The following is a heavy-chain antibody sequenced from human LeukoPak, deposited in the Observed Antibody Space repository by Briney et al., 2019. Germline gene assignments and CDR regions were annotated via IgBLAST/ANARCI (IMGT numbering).Heavy chain of an antibody. V-gene: IGHV4-59*01. CDR1: GGSISSYY. J-gene: IGHJ5*02. CDR2: IYYSGST. CDR3: ARDGGTMVRGANNWFDP. D-gene: IGHD3-10*01. Sequence: PSETLSLTCTVSGGSISSYYWSWIRQPPGKGLEWIGYIYYSGSTNYNPPLKSRVTISVDTSKNQFSLKLSSVTAADTAVYYCARDGGTMVRGANNWFDPWGQGTLVTVSS.